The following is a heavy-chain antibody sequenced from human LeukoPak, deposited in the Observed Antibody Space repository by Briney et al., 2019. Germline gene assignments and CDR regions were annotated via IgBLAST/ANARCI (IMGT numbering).Heavy chain of an antibody. CDR3: ARAKSVVVTGAGALGY. D-gene: IGHD6-19*01. J-gene: IGHJ4*02. V-gene: IGHV1-18*01. Sequence: ASVKVSCKASGYTFTSHDINWVRQATGQGLEWMGWISAYNGNTNYAQKIQDRVTMTTDTSTRTAYMELRSLRSDDTAVYYCARAKSVVVTGAGALGYWGQGTLVTVSS. CDR2: ISAYNGNT. CDR1: GYTFTSHD.